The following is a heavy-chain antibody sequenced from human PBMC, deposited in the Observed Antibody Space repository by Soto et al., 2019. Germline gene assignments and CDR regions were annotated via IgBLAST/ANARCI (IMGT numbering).Heavy chain of an antibody. CDR3: ARDGGNYYYFAMDV. Sequence: VQLQESGPGLVEPSQTLSLICSVSGASITSGGFHWNWVRQRPGKGLEWIGYIYASGSTYSKPSRDSRCSFSFDTSKNQVSLRLISLTAADTAVYYCARDGGNYYYFAMDVWGQGTTVIVSS. CDR1: GASITSGGFH. D-gene: IGHD3-10*01. J-gene: IGHJ6*02. V-gene: IGHV4-31*03. CDR2: IYASGST.